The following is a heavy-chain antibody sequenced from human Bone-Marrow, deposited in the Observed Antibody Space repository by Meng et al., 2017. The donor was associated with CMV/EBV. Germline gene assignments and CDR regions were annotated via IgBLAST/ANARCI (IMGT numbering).Heavy chain of an antibody. D-gene: IGHD5-18*01. CDR2: IVVGSGNT. CDR1: GFTFTSSA. V-gene: IGHV1-58*01. Sequence: SAKVSCKASGFTFTSSAVQWVRQARGQRLEWIGWIVVGSGNTNYAQKFQERVTITRDMATSTAYMELSSLRSEDTAVYYCAAEHVDTAMVLSFWGQGTLVTVAS. J-gene: IGHJ4*02. CDR3: AAEHVDTAMVLSF.